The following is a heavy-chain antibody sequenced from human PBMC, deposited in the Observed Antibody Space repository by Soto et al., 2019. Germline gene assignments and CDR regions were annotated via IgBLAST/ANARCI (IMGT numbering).Heavy chain of an antibody. CDR1: GFTFSSYS. J-gene: IGHJ4*02. CDR2: ISSSSSYI. D-gene: IGHD4-17*01. V-gene: IGHV3-21*01. CDR3: ARDYDYGDPSFDY. Sequence: GGSLRLSCAASGFTFSSYSMNWVRQAPGKGLEWVSSISSSSSYIYYADSVKGRFTISRDNAKNSLYLQMNSLRAEDTAVYYCARDYDYGDPSFDYWGQGTLVTVSS.